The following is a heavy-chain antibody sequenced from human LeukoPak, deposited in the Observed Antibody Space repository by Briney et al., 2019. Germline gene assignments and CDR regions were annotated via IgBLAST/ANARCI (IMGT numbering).Heavy chain of an antibody. V-gene: IGHV3-11*01. CDR1: GFTFSDYY. Sequence: GGSLRLSCAVSGFTFSDYYMNWIPQAPGKGLEWLSYISASSGTRYYADSVKGRFTISRDNAKNSLYLQMNSLRAEDTAVYYCARGLAANDWFDPWGQGTLVTVSS. J-gene: IGHJ5*02. D-gene: IGHD2-15*01. CDR3: ARGLAANDWFDP. CDR2: ISASSGTR.